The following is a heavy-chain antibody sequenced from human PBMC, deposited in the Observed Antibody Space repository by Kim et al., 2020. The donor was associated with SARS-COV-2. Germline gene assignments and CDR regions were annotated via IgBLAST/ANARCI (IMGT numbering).Heavy chain of an antibody. J-gene: IGHJ6*03. V-gene: IGHV4-39*01. D-gene: IGHD3-16*01. CDR3: ARQWGGLHLLLQRLDVYMDV. CDR1: GGSISSSSYY. CDR2: IYYSGST. Sequence: SETLSLTCTVSGGSISSSSYYWGWIRQPPGKGLEWIGSIYYSGSTYYNPSLKSRVTISVDTSKNQFSLKLSSVTAADTAVYYCARQWGGLHLLLQRLDVYMDVWGKGTTVTVSS.